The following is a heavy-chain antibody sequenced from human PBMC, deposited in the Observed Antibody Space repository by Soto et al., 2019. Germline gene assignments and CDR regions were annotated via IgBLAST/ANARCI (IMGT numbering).Heavy chain of an antibody. Sequence: PGGSLRLSCAASGFTFSSYAMHWVRQAPGKGLEWVAVISYDGSNKYYADSVKGRFTISRDNSKNTLYLQMNSLRAEDTVVYYWAIEGPYGWFDPWGQGTLVTVSS. CDR1: GFTFSSYA. V-gene: IGHV3-30-3*01. J-gene: IGHJ5*02. D-gene: IGHD2-8*01. CDR3: AIEGPYGWFDP. CDR2: ISYDGSNK.